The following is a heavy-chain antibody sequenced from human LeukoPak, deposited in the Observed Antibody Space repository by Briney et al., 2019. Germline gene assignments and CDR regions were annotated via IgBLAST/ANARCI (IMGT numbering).Heavy chain of an antibody. CDR3: AKPDTDSSGWYRALGY. CDR1: GFTFSSYA. J-gene: IGHJ4*02. V-gene: IGHV3-23*01. Sequence: GGSLRPSCAASGFTFSSYAMSWVRQAPGKGLEWVSAISGSGGSTYYADSVKGRFTISRDNSKNTLYLQMNSLRAEDTAVYYCAKPDTDSSGWYRALGYWGQGTLVTVSS. CDR2: ISGSGGST. D-gene: IGHD6-19*01.